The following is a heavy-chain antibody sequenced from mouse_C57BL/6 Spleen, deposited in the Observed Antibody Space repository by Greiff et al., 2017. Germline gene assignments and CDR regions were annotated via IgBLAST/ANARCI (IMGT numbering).Heavy chain of an antibody. CDR3: ASSGGYYERQYFDD. D-gene: IGHD2-3*01. J-gene: IGHJ2*01. V-gene: IGHV1-81*01. CDR2: IYPSSGNT. Sequence: QVHVKQSGAELARPGASVKLSCKASGYTFTSYGISWVKQRTGQGLEWIGEIYPSSGNTYYNAKFKGKATLTADKSSSTAYRALRILTSEDSAVSFCASSGGYYERQYFDDGGQGTTLTVSS. CDR1: GYTFTSYG.